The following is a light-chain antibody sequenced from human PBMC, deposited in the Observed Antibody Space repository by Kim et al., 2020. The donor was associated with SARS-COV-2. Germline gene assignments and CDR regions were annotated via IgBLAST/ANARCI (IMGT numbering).Light chain of an antibody. CDR3: QAWDSSTVV. V-gene: IGLV3-1*01. CDR1: KLGDKY. CDR2: QHN. J-gene: IGLJ2*01. Sequence: VSPGQTASMTCSGEKLGDKYACWYQQKPGQSPVLVIYQHNKRPSGIPERFSGSNSGNTATLTISGTQAMDEADYYCQAWDSSTVVFGGGTQLTVL.